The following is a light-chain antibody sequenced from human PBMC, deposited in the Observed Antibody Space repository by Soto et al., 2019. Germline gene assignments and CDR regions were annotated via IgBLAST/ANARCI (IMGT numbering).Light chain of an antibody. CDR2: GAS. CDR3: QQYNNWPLT. V-gene: IGKV3-15*01. CDR1: QAVHSRY. J-gene: IGKJ4*01. Sequence: LVLTQSPGTLSLSPGERATLSCSASQAVHSRYLSWYQQKVGQAPRLLIYGASTRATGIPARFSGSGSGTEFTLTISSLQSEDFAIYYCQQYNNWPLTFGGGTKVDIK.